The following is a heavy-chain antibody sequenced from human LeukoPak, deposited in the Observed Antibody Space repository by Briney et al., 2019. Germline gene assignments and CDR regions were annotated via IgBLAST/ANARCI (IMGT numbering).Heavy chain of an antibody. V-gene: IGHV1-69*04. CDR3: ARVSRCGGDCYLE. Sequence: GASVKVSCKASGGTFSSYAISWVRQAPGQGLEWMGRIIPILGIANYAQKFQGRVTITADKSTSTAYMELSSLRSEDTAVYYCARVSRCGGDCYLEWGQGTLVTVSS. D-gene: IGHD2-21*02. J-gene: IGHJ4*02. CDR2: IIPILGIA. CDR1: GGTFSSYA.